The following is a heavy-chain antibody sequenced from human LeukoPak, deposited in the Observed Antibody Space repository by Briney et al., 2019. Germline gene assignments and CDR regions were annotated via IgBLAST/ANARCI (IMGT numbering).Heavy chain of an antibody. CDR2: IQDSGYT. J-gene: IGHJ4*02. CDR1: GDSIRSHY. CDR3: ARTIASRPYYFDY. D-gene: IGHD6-6*01. V-gene: IGHV4-59*11. Sequence: SETLSLTCTVSGDSIRSHYWSWIRQPPGKGLEWIGYIQDSGYTKYNPSLKSRLTISVHTSKNQCSLRLSSLTAADTAVFYCARTIASRPYYFDYWGQGTLVTVSS.